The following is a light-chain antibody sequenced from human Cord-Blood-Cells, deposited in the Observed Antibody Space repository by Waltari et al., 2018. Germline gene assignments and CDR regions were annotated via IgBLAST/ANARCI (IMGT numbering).Light chain of an antibody. CDR1: QSISSY. J-gene: IGKJ1*01. Sequence: DIQMTQCPSSLSASLGDRVSITCRASQSISSYLNWYQQKPGKAPKLLIYAASSFQSGVPSRFSGSGSGTDFTLTISSLQPEDFATYYCQQSYSTPRTFGQGTKVEIK. CDR3: QQSYSTPRT. CDR2: AAS. V-gene: IGKV1-39*01.